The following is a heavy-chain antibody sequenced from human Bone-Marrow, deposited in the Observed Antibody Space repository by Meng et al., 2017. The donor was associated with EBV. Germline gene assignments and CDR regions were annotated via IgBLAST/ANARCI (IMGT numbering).Heavy chain of an antibody. V-gene: IGHV3-21*01. CDR2: ISSSSTYI. J-gene: IGHJ4*02. CDR3: AREGGPSLRDTEIDY. Sequence: EVXLVECGGXLVKRGGXLRLSGGASGFTFSSYTMNWVRQAPGKGLEWVSLISSSSTYIYYADSVKGRFTISRDNAKNSLYLQMNSLRAEDTAVYYCAREGGPSLRDTEIDYWGQGTLVTVSS. CDR1: GFTFSSYT. D-gene: IGHD5-12*01.